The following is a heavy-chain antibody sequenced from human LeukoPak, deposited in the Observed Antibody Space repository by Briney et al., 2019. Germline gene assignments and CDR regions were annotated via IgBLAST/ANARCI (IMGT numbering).Heavy chain of an antibody. Sequence: GGSLRLSCAAPGFTFISFDMHWVRQAPGKGLEWVALMWSDGSNEYYADSLRGRFTISRDNSRNTLYLQMNSLRAEDTAVYYCARGALKYGMDVWGQGTTVTVSS. V-gene: IGHV3-33*01. CDR3: ARGALKYGMDV. CDR2: MWSDGSNE. CDR1: GFTFISFD. J-gene: IGHJ6*02.